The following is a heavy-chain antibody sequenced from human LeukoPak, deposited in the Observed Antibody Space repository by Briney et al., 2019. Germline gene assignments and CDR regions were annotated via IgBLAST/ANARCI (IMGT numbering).Heavy chain of an antibody. V-gene: IGHV1-2*02. Sequence: VASVKVSCKASGYTFTSYGISWVRQAPGQGLEWMGWINPNSGGTNYAQKFQGRVTMTRDTSVSTAYMELSRLRSDDTAVYYCARGGSGWFDAFDIWGQGTMVTVSS. CDR2: INPNSGGT. D-gene: IGHD6-19*01. CDR3: ARGGSGWFDAFDI. CDR1: GYTFTSYG. J-gene: IGHJ3*02.